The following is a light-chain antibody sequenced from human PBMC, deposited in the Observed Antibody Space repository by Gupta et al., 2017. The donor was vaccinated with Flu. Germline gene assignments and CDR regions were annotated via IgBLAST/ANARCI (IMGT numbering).Light chain of an antibody. CDR2: WAS. Sequence: SLGERATINCKSSQSVLYSSNNKNYLAWYQQKPGQPPKLLIYWASTRQSGVPDRFSGSGSGTDFTLTISSLQAEDVAVYYCQHYFTTPYTFGQGTKLEIK. V-gene: IGKV4-1*01. CDR1: QSVLYSSNNKNY. CDR3: QHYFTTPYT. J-gene: IGKJ2*01.